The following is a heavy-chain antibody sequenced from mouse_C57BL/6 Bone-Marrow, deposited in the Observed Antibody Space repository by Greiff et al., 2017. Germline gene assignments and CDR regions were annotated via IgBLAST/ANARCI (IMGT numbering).Heavy chain of an antibody. J-gene: IGHJ1*03. CDR3: AREGIYYYGSSHWYFDV. D-gene: IGHD1-1*01. CDR2: IFPGSGST. V-gene: IGHV1-75*01. Sequence: VQRVESGPELVKPGASVKISCKASGYTFTDYYINWVKQRPGQGLEWIGWIFPGSGSTYYNEKFKGKATLTVDKSSSTAYMLLSSLTSEDSAVYFCAREGIYYYGSSHWYFDVWGTGTTVTVSS. CDR1: GYTFTDYY.